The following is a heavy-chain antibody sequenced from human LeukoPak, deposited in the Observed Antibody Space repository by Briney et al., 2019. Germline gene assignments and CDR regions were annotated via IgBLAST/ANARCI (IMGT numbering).Heavy chain of an antibody. CDR2: INPSGGST. Sequence: ASVKVSCKASGYTFTSYYMRWVRQAPGQGLEWMGIINPSGGSTSYAQKFQGRVTMTRDTSTSTVYMELSSLRSEDTAVYYCARVGTKNMVRGVIPFDYWGQGTLVTVSS. CDR1: GYTFTSYY. CDR3: ARVGTKNMVRGVIPFDY. J-gene: IGHJ4*02. V-gene: IGHV1-46*01. D-gene: IGHD3-10*01.